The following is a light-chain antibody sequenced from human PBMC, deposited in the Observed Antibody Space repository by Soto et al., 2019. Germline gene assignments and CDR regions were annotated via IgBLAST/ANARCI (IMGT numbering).Light chain of an antibody. J-gene: IGKJ1*01. CDR3: QQYGSSPT. CDR2: GAS. Sequence: EIVLTQSPGTLSLSPGERATLSCRASQSVSSSYLAWYQQKPGQAPRLRIYGASSRATGIPDRFSGSGSGTDFTLTISRREPEDFAVYYCQQYGSSPTFGQGTKVEI. V-gene: IGKV3-20*01. CDR1: QSVSSSY.